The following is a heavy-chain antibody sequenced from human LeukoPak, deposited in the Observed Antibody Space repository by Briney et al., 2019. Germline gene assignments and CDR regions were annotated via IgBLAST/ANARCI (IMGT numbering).Heavy chain of an antibody. D-gene: IGHD6-13*01. CDR3: AKDGSSSWYMW. Sequence: PGGSLRLSCAASGFTFSSYAMSWVRQAPGKGLEGVSAISGSGGSTYYADSVKGRFTISRDNSKNTLYLQMNSLSAEDTAVYYCAKDGSSSWYMWWGQGTLVTVSS. J-gene: IGHJ4*02. V-gene: IGHV3-23*01. CDR1: GFTFSSYA. CDR2: ISGSGGST.